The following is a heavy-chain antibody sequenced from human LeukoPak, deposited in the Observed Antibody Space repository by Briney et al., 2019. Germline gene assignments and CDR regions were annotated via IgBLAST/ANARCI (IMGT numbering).Heavy chain of an antibody. CDR3: ARRSYCSGHSCCPFDY. CDR2: IMQDGSEK. CDR1: GFTFTSSW. Sequence: SGGSLRLSCAASGFTFTSSWMSWVRQAPGKGLEWVANIMQDGSEKYYVDSVKGRFTISRDNAKNSLYLQMNSLRAEDTAVYYCARRSYCSGHSCCPFDYWGQGTLVTVSS. V-gene: IGHV3-7*04. J-gene: IGHJ4*02. D-gene: IGHD2-15*01.